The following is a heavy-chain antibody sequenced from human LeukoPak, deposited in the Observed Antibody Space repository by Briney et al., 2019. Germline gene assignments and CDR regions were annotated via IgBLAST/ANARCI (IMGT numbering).Heavy chain of an antibody. D-gene: IGHD6-13*01. J-gene: IGHJ5*02. V-gene: IGHV4-61*02. CDR2: IYTSGST. CDR3: ARHRFGRGLGQLVRGLSWFDP. Sequence: PSETLSLTCTVSGGSISSGSYYWSWIRQPAGKGLEWIGRIYTSGSTNYNPSLKSRVTIPVDTSKNQFSLKLSSVTAADTAVYYCARHRFGRGLGQLVRGLSWFDPWGQGTLVTVSS. CDR1: GGSISSGSYY.